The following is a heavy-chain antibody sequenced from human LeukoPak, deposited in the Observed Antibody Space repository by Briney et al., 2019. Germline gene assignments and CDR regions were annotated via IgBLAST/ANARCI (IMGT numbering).Heavy chain of an antibody. CDR1: GYMFTGLY. CDR2: INPYSGGT. CDR3: ARGGLEAYFDY. D-gene: IGHD3-10*01. J-gene: IGHJ4*02. V-gene: IGHV1-2*02. Sequence: ASVKVSCKASGYMFTGLYIHWARQAPGQGFEWMGWINPYSGGTNNTQKSQDRVTMTRDTSISTAYMELSRLTSDDTAVYYCARGGLEAYFDYWGQGTLVTVSS.